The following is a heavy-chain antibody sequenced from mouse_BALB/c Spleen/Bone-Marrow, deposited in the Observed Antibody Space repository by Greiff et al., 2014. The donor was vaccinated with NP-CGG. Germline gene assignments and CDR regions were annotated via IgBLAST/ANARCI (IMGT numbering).Heavy chain of an antibody. Sequence: EVQLQQSGADLVKPGASVKLSCTASGFNIKDTYMHWVKQRPEQGLEWIGRIDPANGNTKYDPKFQGKATITADTSSNTAYLQLSSLASEDTAVYYCASYVYGYYFDYWGQGTTLTVSS. D-gene: IGHD2-2*01. V-gene: IGHV14-3*02. CDR2: IDPANGNT. CDR1: GFNIKDTY. J-gene: IGHJ2*01. CDR3: ASYVYGYYFDY.